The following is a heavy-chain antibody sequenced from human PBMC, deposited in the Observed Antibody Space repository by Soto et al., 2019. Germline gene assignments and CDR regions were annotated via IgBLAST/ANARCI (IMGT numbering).Heavy chain of an antibody. J-gene: IGHJ4*02. Sequence: ASVKVSCKASGYTFTSYAMHWVRQAPGQRLEWMGWINAGNGNTKYSQKFQGRVTITRDTSASTAYMELSSLRSEDTAVYYCARDIPFWSGYLGYYYFDYWGQGTLVTVSS. V-gene: IGHV1-3*01. CDR3: ARDIPFWSGYLGYYYFDY. D-gene: IGHD3-3*01. CDR1: GYTFTSYA. CDR2: INAGNGNT.